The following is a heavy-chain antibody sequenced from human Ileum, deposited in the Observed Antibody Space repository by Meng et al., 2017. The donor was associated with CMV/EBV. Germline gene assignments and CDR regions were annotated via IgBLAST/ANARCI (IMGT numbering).Heavy chain of an antibody. CDR3: ARSFDY. J-gene: IGHJ4*02. CDR1: GFTFNSYG. V-gene: IGHV3-74*01. CDR2: IKSDGSST. Sequence: EVQLVESGGGLAQPGGSLRLSCAASGFTFNSYGMHWVRQAPGKGLVWVSSIKSDGSSTNYADSVKGRFTISRDNAKNTLYLQMNSLRAEDTAVYYCARSFDYWGQGALVTVSS.